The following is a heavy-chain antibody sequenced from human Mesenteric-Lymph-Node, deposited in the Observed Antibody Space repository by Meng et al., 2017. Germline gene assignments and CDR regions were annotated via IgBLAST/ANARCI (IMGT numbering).Heavy chain of an antibody. D-gene: IGHD1-14*01. CDR2: INHSGTT. CDR1: DWSFSGYY. V-gene: IGHV4-34*01. CDR3: ARGENYKYGGEFDS. J-gene: IGHJ4*02. Sequence: QVQLQQGGAGLLKPSETLSLTCAVEDWSFSGYYWTWIRQPPGKGLEWIGEINHSGTTNYNPSLKSRVTMSVDASKRQFSLKLKSVTAADTAVYYCARGENYKYGGEFDSWGQGTLVTVSS.